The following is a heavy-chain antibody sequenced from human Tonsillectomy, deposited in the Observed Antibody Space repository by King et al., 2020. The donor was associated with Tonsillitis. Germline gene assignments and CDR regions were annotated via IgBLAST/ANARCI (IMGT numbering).Heavy chain of an antibody. D-gene: IGHD3-22*01. CDR1: GFTFSSYA. CDR3: ASRPRGIYDSSGYSPYYFDY. J-gene: IGHJ4*02. V-gene: IGHV3-23*04. Sequence: VQLVESGGGLVQPGGSLRLSCAASGFTFSSYAMSWVRQAPGKGLEWASGISGSGGRTFYADSVKGRFTISRDNSKSTLYLQMNSLRAEDTAVYYCASRPRGIYDSSGYSPYYFDYWGQGTLVTVSS. CDR2: ISGSGGRT.